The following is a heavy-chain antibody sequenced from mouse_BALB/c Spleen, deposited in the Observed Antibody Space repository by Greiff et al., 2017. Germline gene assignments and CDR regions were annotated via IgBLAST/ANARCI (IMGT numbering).Heavy chain of an antibody. CDR2: INPGSGGT. V-gene: IGHV1-54*01. J-gene: IGHJ4*01. CDR3: ARVYYDYPYYAMDY. Sequence: QVQLKQSGAELVRPGTSVKVSCKASGYAFTNYLIEWVKQRPGQGLEWIGVINPGSGGTNYNEKFKGKATLTADKSPSTAYMQLSSLTSDDSAVYFCARVYYDYPYYAMDYWGQGTSVTVSS. CDR1: GYAFTNYL. D-gene: IGHD2-4*01.